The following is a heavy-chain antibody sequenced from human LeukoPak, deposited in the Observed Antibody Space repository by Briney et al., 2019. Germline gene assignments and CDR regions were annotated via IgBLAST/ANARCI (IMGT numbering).Heavy chain of an antibody. CDR2: IYYSGRT. Sequence: SETLSLTCTVSGNSISSYYWSWIRQPPGKGLEWIGYIYYSGRTNYNPSLKSRVTISVDTSKNQFSLKLSSVTAADTAVYYCARNHLGDFDYWGQGTLVTVSS. V-gene: IGHV4-59*01. J-gene: IGHJ4*02. CDR3: ARNHLGDFDY. CDR1: GNSISSYY.